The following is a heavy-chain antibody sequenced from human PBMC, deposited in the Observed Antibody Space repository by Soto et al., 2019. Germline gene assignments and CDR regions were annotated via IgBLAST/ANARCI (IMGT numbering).Heavy chain of an antibody. Sequence: ASVKVSCKVSGYTLTELSMHWVRQAPGKGLEWMGGFDPEDGETIYAQKFQGRVTMTEDTSTDTAYMELSSLGSEDTAVYYCATGKPKRLTHDAYGDYVPNFDYWG. J-gene: IGHJ4*01. D-gene: IGHD4-17*01. CDR2: FDPEDGET. V-gene: IGHV1-24*01. CDR3: ATGKPKRLTHDAYGDYVPNFDY. CDR1: GYTLTELS.